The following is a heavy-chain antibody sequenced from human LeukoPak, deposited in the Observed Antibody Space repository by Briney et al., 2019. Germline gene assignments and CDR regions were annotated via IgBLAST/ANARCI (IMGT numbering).Heavy chain of an antibody. CDR2: IYYTGIT. D-gene: IGHD3-3*01. CDR1: GYSITSAYY. Sequence: SETLSLTCTVSGYSITSAYYWGWIRQPPGKGLEWIGYIYYTGITNYNPSLKSRVTISLDTSKSQFSLKLSSVTAADTAVYYCASNLGAFWSGYPAYYYYYMDVWGKGTTVTVSS. J-gene: IGHJ6*03. CDR3: ASNLGAFWSGYPAYYYYYMDV. V-gene: IGHV4-38-2*02.